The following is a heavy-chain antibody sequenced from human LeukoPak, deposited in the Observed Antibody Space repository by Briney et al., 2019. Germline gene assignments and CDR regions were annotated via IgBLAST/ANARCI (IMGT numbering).Heavy chain of an antibody. CDR2: IYYSGST. D-gene: IGHD5-18*01. J-gene: IGHJ6*03. CDR3: ARAHYNSYGYYYYYYYYMDV. Sequence: PSETLSLTCTVSGGSMSTYYWSWIRQPPGKGLEWIGYIYYSGSTNYNPSLKSRVTISVDTSKNQFSLKLSSVTAADTAVYYCARAHYNSYGYYYYYYYYMDVWGKGTTVTISS. V-gene: IGHV4-59*01. CDR1: GGSMSTYY.